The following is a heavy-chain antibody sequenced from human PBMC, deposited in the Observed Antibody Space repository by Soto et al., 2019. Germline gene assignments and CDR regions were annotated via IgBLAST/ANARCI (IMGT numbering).Heavy chain of an antibody. CDR1: GFTFGDYA. D-gene: IGHD1-26*01. J-gene: IGHJ4*02. Sequence: PGGSLRLSCTASGFTFGDYALSWFRQAPGKGLEWVGFIRSKAYGGTTEYAASVKGRFTISRDDSRSIAYLHMNSLKTDDTAVYYCTRGFLVGVFYWGQGTLVTVSS. CDR2: IRSKAYGGTT. CDR3: TRGFLVGVFY. V-gene: IGHV3-49*03.